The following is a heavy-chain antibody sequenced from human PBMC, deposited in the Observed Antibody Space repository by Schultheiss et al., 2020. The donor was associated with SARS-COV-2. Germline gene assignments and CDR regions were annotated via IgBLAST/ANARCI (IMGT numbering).Heavy chain of an antibody. V-gene: IGHV1-8*01. CDR3: ARALRDGYGTND. Sequence: KVSCKASGYTFTSYDINWVRQATGQGLEWMGWMNPNSGNTGYAQKFQGRVTITADESTSTAYMELSSLRSEDTAVYYCARALRDGYGTNDWGQGTLVTVSS. J-gene: IGHJ4*02. CDR2: MNPNSGNT. CDR1: GYTFTSYD. D-gene: IGHD5-24*01.